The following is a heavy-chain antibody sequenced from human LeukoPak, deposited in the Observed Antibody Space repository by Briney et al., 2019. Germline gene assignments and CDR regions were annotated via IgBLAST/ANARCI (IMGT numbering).Heavy chain of an antibody. V-gene: IGHV1-18*01. CDR3: ARPQYSSSWLGDAFDI. D-gene: IGHD6-13*01. Sequence: GASVKVSCKASGYTFTSYGISWVRQAPGQGREWMGWISAYNGNTNYAQKLQGRVTMTTDTSTSTAYMELRSLRSDDTAVYYCARPQYSSSWLGDAFDIWGQGTMVTVSS. CDR2: ISAYNGNT. CDR1: GYTFTSYG. J-gene: IGHJ3*02.